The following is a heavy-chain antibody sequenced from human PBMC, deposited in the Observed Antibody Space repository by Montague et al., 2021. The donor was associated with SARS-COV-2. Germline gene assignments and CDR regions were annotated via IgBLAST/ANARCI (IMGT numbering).Heavy chain of an antibody. CDR3: ARMTLLRYFDWLSRGGYFDS. V-gene: IGHV4-39*01. CDR2: IYYSGST. CDR1: GGSISSSSYY. Sequence: SETLSLTCTVSGGSISSSSYYWGWIRQPPGKGLEWIGSIYYSGSTYYNPSLKSRVTISVDTSKNQFSLKLSSVTAADTAVYYCARMTLLRYFDWLSRGGYFDSWGQGTLVTVSS. D-gene: IGHD3-9*01. J-gene: IGHJ4*02.